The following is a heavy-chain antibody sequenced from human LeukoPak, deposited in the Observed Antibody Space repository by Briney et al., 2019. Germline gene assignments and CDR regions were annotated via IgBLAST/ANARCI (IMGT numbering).Heavy chain of an antibody. Sequence: GASVKVSCKASGSTFTSYYMHWVRQAPGQGLEWMGIINPSGGSTRYAQKFQGRVTMTRDTSTSTVYMDLSSLRSEDTAVYYCARASGSNNFYFDYWGQGTLVTVFS. D-gene: IGHD3-10*01. V-gene: IGHV1-46*01. CDR3: ARASGSNNFYFDY. CDR2: INPSGGST. J-gene: IGHJ4*02. CDR1: GSTFTSYY.